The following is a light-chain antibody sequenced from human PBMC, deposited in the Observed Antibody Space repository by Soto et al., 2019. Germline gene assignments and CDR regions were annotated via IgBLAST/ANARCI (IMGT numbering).Light chain of an antibody. Sequence: EIVLTQSPGTLSLSPGERATLSCRASQSVSSSYLAWYQQKPGQAPRLLIYGASSRATGIPDRFSGSGSGTDFTLTSSRLEPEDFGGYYCQQYGSLPRTFGQGTEVEIK. V-gene: IGKV3-20*01. CDR3: QQYGSLPRT. J-gene: IGKJ1*01. CDR2: GAS. CDR1: QSVSSSY.